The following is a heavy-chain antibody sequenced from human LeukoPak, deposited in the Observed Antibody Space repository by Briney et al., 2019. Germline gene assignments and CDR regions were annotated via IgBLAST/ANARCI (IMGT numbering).Heavy chain of an antibody. J-gene: IGHJ4*02. D-gene: IGHD5-24*01. V-gene: IGHV3-53*01. CDR3: ARDSDGGYNHYFDY. Sequence: TGGSLRLSCAASGFTVSSNYMSWVRQSPGKGLEWVSVIYSGDNAYYAASVKGRFTISRDNSKNTLYHQMNSLRADDTAMYYCARDSDGGYNHYFDYWGQGTLVTVSS. CDR2: IYSGDNA. CDR1: GFTVSSNY.